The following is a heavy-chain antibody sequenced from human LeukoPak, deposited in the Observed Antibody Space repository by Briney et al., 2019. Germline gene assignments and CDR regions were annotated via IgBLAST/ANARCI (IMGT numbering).Heavy chain of an antibody. CDR3: ARGYYYDSSGPGGGYFDY. J-gene: IGHJ4*02. CDR1: GYTFTGYH. V-gene: IGHV1-2*02. CDR2: INPNSGGT. Sequence: ASVKVSCKASGYTFTGYHMHWVRQAPGQGLEWMGWINPNSGGTNYAQKFQGRVTMTRDTSISTAYMELSRLRSDDTAVYYCARGYYYDSSGPGGGYFDYWGQGTLVTVSS. D-gene: IGHD3-22*01.